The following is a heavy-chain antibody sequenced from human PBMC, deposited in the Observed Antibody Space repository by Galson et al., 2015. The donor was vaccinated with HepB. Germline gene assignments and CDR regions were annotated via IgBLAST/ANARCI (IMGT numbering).Heavy chain of an antibody. D-gene: IGHD1-26*01. V-gene: IGHV4-4*07. CDR2: FHSSGDT. Sequence: SETLSLTCAVSGGSISTYYWTWIRQPAGKGLEWIGRFHSSGDTNYNPSLKSRVTMSVDTSNNQFSLKLTSVTAADTAVYYCARDQTWSGGYSDCFFDYWGQGTLVTVSS. CDR3: ARDQTWSGGYSDCFFDY. CDR1: GGSISTYY. J-gene: IGHJ4*02.